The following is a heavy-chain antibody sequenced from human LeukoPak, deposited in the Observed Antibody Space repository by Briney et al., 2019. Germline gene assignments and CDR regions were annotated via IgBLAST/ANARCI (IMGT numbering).Heavy chain of an antibody. V-gene: IGHV3-30-3*01. Sequence: GGSLRLSCAASGFTFSSYAMHWVRQAPGKGLEWVAVISYDGSNKYYADSVKGRFTISRDNSKNTLYLQVNSLRAEDTAVYYCATTRVTHYYFDYWGQGTLVTVSS. CDR1: GFTFSSYA. D-gene: IGHD4-23*01. CDR2: ISYDGSNK. J-gene: IGHJ4*02. CDR3: ATTRVTHYYFDY.